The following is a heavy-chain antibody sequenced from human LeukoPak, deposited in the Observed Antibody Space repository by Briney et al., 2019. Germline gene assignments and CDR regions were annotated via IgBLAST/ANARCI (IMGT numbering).Heavy chain of an antibody. D-gene: IGHD3-22*01. J-gene: IGHJ4*02. CDR2: INHSGST. V-gene: IGHV4-34*01. Sequence: SETLSLTCAVYGGSFSGYYWSWIRQPPGKGLEWIGEINHSGSTNYNPSLKSRVTISVDTSKNQFSLKLSSVTAADTAVYYCARRTGYYYDSSGYYYPFDYWGQGTLVTVSS. CDR1: GGSFSGYY. CDR3: ARRTGYYYDSSGYYYPFDY.